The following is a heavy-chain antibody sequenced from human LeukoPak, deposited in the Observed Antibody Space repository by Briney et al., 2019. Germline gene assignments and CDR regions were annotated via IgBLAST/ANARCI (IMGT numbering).Heavy chain of an antibody. D-gene: IGHD3-3*01. CDR2: INHSGST. J-gene: IGHJ6*03. CDR1: GGSFSGYY. CDR3: ARGFLYYDFWSGFGLYYYMDV. Sequence: SETLSLTCAVSGGSFSGYYWSWIRQPPGKGLECLGEINHSGSTNYNPSLKSRVTISVDTSKNQFSLKLSSVTAADTAVYYCARGFLYYDFWSGFGLYYYMDVWGKGTTVTVSS. V-gene: IGHV4-34*01.